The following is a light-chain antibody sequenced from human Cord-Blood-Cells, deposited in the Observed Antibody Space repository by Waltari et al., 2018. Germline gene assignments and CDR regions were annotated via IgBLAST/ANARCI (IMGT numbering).Light chain of an antibody. Sequence: QSPLTQPASVSGSPGQSITISCTGTSSDVGSYNLVSWYQQHPGNAPKLMIDEGSKRPSGVSNRFSGSKSGNTASLTISGLQAEDEADYYCCSYAGSSTYVFGTGTKVTVL. CDR2: EGS. CDR1: SSDVGSYNL. J-gene: IGLJ1*01. V-gene: IGLV2-23*01. CDR3: CSYAGSSTYV.